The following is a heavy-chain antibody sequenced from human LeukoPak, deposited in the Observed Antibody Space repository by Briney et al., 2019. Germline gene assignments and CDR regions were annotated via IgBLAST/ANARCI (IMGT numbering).Heavy chain of an antibody. CDR2: IKSKTDGGTT. V-gene: IGHV3-15*01. J-gene: IGHJ4*02. Sequence: GGSLRLSCAASGLTFSDAWMGWVRQAPGKGLEWVGRIKSKTDGGTTLYAAPVKGRFTISRDDSKNTLYLQMNSLKAEDTAVYYCAAGTGTSDFDYWGQGTLVTVSS. D-gene: IGHD1-7*01. CDR1: GLTFSDAW. CDR3: AAGTGTSDFDY.